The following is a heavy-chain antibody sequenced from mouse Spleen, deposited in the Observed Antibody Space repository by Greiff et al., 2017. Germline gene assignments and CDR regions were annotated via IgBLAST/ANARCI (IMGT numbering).Heavy chain of an antibody. J-gene: IGHJ3*01. Sequence: EVQLQQSGAELVRPGASVKLSCTASGLNIKDDYMHWVKQRPEQGLEWIGWIDPENGDTEYASKFQGKATITADTSSNTAYLQLSSLTSEDTAVYYCTTRDGNWFAYWGQGTLVTVSA. CDR3: TTRDGNWFAY. CDR2: IDPENGDT. CDR1: GLNIKDDY. V-gene: IGHV14-4*01. D-gene: IGHD2-1*01.